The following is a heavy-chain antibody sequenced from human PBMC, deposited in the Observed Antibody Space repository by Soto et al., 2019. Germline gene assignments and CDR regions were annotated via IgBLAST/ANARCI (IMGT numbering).Heavy chain of an antibody. CDR3: AKSLGRERLTGWTDVFDM. V-gene: IGHV3-9*01. J-gene: IGHJ3*02. CDR1: GFTFDDYA. Sequence: EVQLVESGGGLVLPGTSLRLSCAASGFTFDDYAMHWVRQSPGKGLEWVSGISWNSDTVVYADSVKGRFTISRDNAKNSLCLKRNRLRTEDTALLYCAKSLGRERLTGWTDVFDMWGWGKVVTVSS. D-gene: IGHD2-21*02. CDR2: ISWNSDTV.